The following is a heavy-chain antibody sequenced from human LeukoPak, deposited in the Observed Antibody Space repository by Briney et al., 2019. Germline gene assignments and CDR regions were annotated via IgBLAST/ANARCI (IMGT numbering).Heavy chain of an antibody. CDR2: INHSGST. V-gene: IGHV4-34*01. Sequence: PSETLSLTCAVYGGSFSGYYWSWIRQPPGKGLEWIGEINHSGSTNYNPSLKSRVTILVDTSKNQFSLKLSSVTAADTAVYYCARGHYVVVPAGDLYYYYYMDVWGKGTTVTVSS. CDR3: ARGHYVVVPAGDLYYYYYMDV. J-gene: IGHJ6*03. D-gene: IGHD2-2*01. CDR1: GGSFSGYY.